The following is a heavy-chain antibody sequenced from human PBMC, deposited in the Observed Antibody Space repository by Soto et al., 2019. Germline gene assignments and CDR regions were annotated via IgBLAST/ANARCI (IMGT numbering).Heavy chain of an antibody. V-gene: IGHV1-69*01. CDR3: ARGTYYDFWRGYPSLYYYYGMDV. CDR2: IIPIFGTA. Sequence: QVQLVQSGAEVKKPGSSVKVSCKASGGTFSSYAISWVRQAPGQGLEWMGGIIPIFGTANYAQKFQGRVTITADESTSTAYMELSSLRSEDTAVYYCARGTYYDFWRGYPSLYYYYGMDVWGQGTTVTVSS. D-gene: IGHD3-3*01. J-gene: IGHJ6*02. CDR1: GGTFSSYA.